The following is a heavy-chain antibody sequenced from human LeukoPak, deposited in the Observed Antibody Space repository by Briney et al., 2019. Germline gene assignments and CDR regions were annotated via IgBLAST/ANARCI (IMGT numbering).Heavy chain of an antibody. Sequence: PSETLSLTCTVSGGSISSGSYYWSWIRQPAGKGLEWIGRIYTSGSTNYNPSLKSRVTISVDTSKNQFSLKLSSVTAADTAVYYCARRRQEDPYCSGGSCYGAIYMDVWGKGTTVTVSS. D-gene: IGHD2-15*01. CDR3: ARRRQEDPYCSGGSCYGAIYMDV. CDR2: IYTSGST. CDR1: GGSISSGSYY. J-gene: IGHJ6*03. V-gene: IGHV4-61*02.